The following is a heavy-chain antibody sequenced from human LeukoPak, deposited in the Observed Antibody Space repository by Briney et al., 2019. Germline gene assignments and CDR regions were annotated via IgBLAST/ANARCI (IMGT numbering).Heavy chain of an antibody. CDR1: GGTFSSNA. V-gene: IGHV1-69*13. J-gene: IGHJ5*02. CDR3: ARGLMFGTPSEFDP. CDR2: IIPIFGTA. D-gene: IGHD3-10*02. Sequence: GASVKVSCKASGGTFSSNAISWVRQAPGQGLEWMGGIIPIFGTANYAQKFQGRVTITADESTSTAYMELSSLRSEDTAVYYCARGLMFGTPSEFDPWGQGTLVTVSS.